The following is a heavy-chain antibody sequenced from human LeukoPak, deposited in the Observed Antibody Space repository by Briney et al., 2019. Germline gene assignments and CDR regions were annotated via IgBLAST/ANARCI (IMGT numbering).Heavy chain of an antibody. D-gene: IGHD2-15*01. CDR3: ARVYCSGGSCYWGGGPFDY. V-gene: IGHV4-39*07. CDR1: GGSISSYY. J-gene: IGHJ4*02. CDR2: IYYSGST. Sequence: SETLSLTCTVSGGSISSYYWGWIRQPPGKGLEWIGSIYYSGSTYYNPSLKSRVTISVDTSKNQFSLKLSSVTAADTAVYYCARVYCSGGSCYWGGGPFDYWGQGTLVTVSS.